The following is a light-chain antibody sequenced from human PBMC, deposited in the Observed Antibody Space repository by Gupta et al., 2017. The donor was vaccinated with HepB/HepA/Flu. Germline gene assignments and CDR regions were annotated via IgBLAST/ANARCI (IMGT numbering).Light chain of an antibody. Sequence: DIQMTQSPSSLSASVGDRVTITCRASQSISSYLNWYQQKPGKAPKLLIYAASSLQSGVPSRFSGSGSGTDFTLTISSLQPEDFATYYCQQSYSTLMCSLGQGTKLEIK. V-gene: IGKV1-39*01. CDR2: AAS. CDR3: QQSYSTLMCS. CDR1: QSISSY. J-gene: IGKJ2*04.